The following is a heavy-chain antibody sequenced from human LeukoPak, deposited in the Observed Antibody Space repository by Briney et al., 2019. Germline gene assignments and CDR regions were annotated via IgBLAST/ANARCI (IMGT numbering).Heavy chain of an antibody. V-gene: IGHV4-59*01. Sequence: TSETLSLTCTVSGGSISSYYWSWIRQPPGKGLEWIGYIYYSGGTNYNPSLKSRVTISVDTSKNQFSLKLSSVTAADTAVYYCARGDATGAFDIWGQGTMVTVSS. CDR2: IYYSGGT. CDR3: ARGDATGAFDI. CDR1: GGSISSYY. D-gene: IGHD1-14*01. J-gene: IGHJ3*02.